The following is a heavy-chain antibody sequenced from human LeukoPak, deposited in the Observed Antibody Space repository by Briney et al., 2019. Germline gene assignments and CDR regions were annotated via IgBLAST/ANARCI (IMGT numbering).Heavy chain of an antibody. J-gene: IGHJ6*03. Sequence: SETLSLTCAVYGGSFSGYYWSWIRQPPGKGLEWIGENNHSGSTNYNPSLKSRVTISVDTSKNQFSLKLSSVTAADTAVYYCAKVGEQLGRYYYYYMDVWGKGTTVTVSS. CDR1: GGSFSGYY. D-gene: IGHD6-6*01. V-gene: IGHV4-34*01. CDR3: AKVGEQLGRYYYYYMDV. CDR2: NNHSGST.